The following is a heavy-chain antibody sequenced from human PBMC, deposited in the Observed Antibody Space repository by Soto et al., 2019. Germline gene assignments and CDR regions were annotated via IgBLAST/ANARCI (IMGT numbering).Heavy chain of an antibody. CDR3: GRCSRASCYAPLDY. V-gene: IGHV3-64D*08. D-gene: IGHD2-2*01. CDR1: GFAFSSYA. J-gene: IGHJ4*02. Sequence: GGSLRLSCSASGFAFSSYAMHWVRQAPGKGLEYVSTISTNGDTTYYADSVKGRFTISRDNSKNTLYLQTSSLKAEDTAVYYCGRCSRASCYAPLDYWGQGTLVTVSS. CDR2: ISTNGDTT.